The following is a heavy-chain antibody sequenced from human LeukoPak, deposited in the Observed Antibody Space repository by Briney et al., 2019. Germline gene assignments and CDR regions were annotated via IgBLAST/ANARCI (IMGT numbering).Heavy chain of an antibody. V-gene: IGHV1-8*02. CDR3: ARAINTYYYDSSGYYPYGMDV. D-gene: IGHD3-22*01. J-gene: IGHJ6*02. Sequence: GASVKVSCKASGYTSTTYDINWVRQATGQGLEWMGWMNPNSGNTGYAQKFQGRVTMTRNTSISTAYMELSSLRSEDTAVYYCARAINTYYYDSSGYYPYGMDVWGQGTTVTVSS. CDR1: GYTSTTYD. CDR2: MNPNSGNT.